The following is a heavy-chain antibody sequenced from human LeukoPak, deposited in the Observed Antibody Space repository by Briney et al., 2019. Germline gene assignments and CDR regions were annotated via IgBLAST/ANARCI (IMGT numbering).Heavy chain of an antibody. V-gene: IGHV1-69*04. CDR1: GGTFSSYA. D-gene: IGHD3-22*01. CDR3: ARTGLDSSGFDY. J-gene: IGHJ4*02. CDR2: IIPILGIA. Sequence: ASVKVSCKASGGTFSSYAISWVRQAPGQGLEWMGRIIPILGIANYAQKFQGRVTITADKSTSTAYMEVSSLRSEDTAVYDCARTGLDSSGFDYWGQGTLVTVSS.